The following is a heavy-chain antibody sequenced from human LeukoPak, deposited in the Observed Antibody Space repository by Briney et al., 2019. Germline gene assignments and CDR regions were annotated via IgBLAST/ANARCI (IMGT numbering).Heavy chain of an antibody. D-gene: IGHD3-22*01. CDR3: AKTVPGGYQIDY. V-gene: IGHV3-23*01. Sequence: HPGGSLRLSCAASGLTFSSYAMSWVRQAPGKGLEWVSAIGGTGSSTYYADSVKGRFTISRDNSKNTLYLQMNSLRAEDTAMYICAKTVPGGYQIDYWGQGTLVTVSS. CDR2: IGGTGSST. CDR1: GLTFSSYA. J-gene: IGHJ4*02.